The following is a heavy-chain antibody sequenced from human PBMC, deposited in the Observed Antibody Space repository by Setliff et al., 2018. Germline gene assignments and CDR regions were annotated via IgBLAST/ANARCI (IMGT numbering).Heavy chain of an antibody. CDR1: GGSFSSSSYY. V-gene: IGHV4-39*07. D-gene: IGHD2-2*01. Sequence: SETLSLTCAVYGGSFSSSSYYWGWIRQPPGKGLEWIGSIYYSGSTYYNPSLKSRVTISVDTSKNQFSLKLSPVTAADTAVYYCARVKIAILPAAIDYWGQGTLVTVSS. CDR2: IYYSGST. J-gene: IGHJ4*02. CDR3: ARVKIAILPAAIDY.